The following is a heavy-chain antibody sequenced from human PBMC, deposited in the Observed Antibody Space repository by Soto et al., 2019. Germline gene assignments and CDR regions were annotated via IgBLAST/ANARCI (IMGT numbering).Heavy chain of an antibody. V-gene: IGHV3-7*01. J-gene: IGHJ4*02. CDR2: IKQDGSEK. CDR3: ARDGEITFGGVIAIDY. D-gene: IGHD3-16*02. CDR1: GVTFSSYL. Sequence: GGSLILSCAAAGVTFSSYLMILVRQAPGKGLEWVANIKQDGSEKYYVDSVKGRFTISRDNAKNSLYLQMNSLRAEDTAVYYCARDGEITFGGVIAIDYWGQGTLVTVSS.